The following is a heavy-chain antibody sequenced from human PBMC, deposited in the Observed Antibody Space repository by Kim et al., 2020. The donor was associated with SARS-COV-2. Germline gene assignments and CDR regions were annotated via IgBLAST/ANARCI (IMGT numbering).Heavy chain of an antibody. CDR1: GYTFTSYG. CDR3: ARGLELRYFDWLVAFDI. D-gene: IGHD3-9*01. Sequence: ASVKVSCKASGYTFTSYGISWVRQAPGQGLEWMGWISAYNGNTNYAQKLQGRVTMTTDTSTSTAYMELRSLRSDDTAVYYCARGLELRYFDWLVAFDIWGQGTMVTVSS. CDR2: ISAYNGNT. V-gene: IGHV1-18*01. J-gene: IGHJ3*02.